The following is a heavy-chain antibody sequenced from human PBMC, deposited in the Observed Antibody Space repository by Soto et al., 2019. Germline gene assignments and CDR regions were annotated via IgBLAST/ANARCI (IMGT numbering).Heavy chain of an antibody. D-gene: IGHD6-13*01. CDR1: GYNFTNYD. V-gene: IGHV1-18*01. CDR2: ISAYNGNT. CDR3: ARDSSSWGPYYYYGMDV. Sequence: GASVKVSCKASGYNFTNYDINWVRQAPGQGLEWMGWISAYNGNTNYAQKLQGRVTMTTDTSTSTAYMELRSLRSDDTAVYYCARDSSSWGPYYYYGMDVWGQGTTVTVSS. J-gene: IGHJ6*02.